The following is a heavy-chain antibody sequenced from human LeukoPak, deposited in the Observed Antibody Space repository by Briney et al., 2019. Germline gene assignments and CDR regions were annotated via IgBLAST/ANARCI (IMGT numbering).Heavy chain of an antibody. CDR2: ISWNSGTI. Sequence: GGSLRLSCAASGFTFDDYGMHWVRQVPGRGLAWVSGISWNSGTIAYADSVKGRFTISRDNAKNSLYLQMNSLRPEDTALYYCAKGYGSSWYSADFWGQGTMVTVSS. CDR3: AKGYGSSWYSADF. J-gene: IGHJ3*01. D-gene: IGHD6-13*01. CDR1: GFTFDDYG. V-gene: IGHV3-9*01.